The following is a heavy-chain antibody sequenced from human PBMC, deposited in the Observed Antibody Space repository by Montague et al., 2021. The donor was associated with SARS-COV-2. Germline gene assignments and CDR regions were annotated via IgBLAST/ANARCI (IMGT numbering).Heavy chain of an antibody. CDR1: GFSLSTSGMC. Sequence: PALVKPTQTLTLTCTFSGFSLSTSGMCVGWIRQPPGKALEWLALIDWDDDKYYSTSLKTRLTISKDTSKNQVVLTMTNTDPVDTATYYCARIRDYDILTGSYSGFDYWGQGTLVTVSS. V-gene: IGHV2-70*01. CDR3: ARIRDYDILTGSYSGFDY. D-gene: IGHD3-9*01. CDR2: IDWDDDK. J-gene: IGHJ4*02.